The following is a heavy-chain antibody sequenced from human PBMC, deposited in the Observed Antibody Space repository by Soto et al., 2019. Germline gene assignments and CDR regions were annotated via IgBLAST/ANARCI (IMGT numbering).Heavy chain of an antibody. J-gene: IGHJ6*02. Sequence: QVQLVESGGGVVQPGRSLTLSCAVSGFTFTSMHWVRQAPGKGLEWVAIISYDGNNKYYLDSVKGRFTISRDNSKNTLYLQTNSLRAEDTAVYYCTKDGVAGYGMDVWGQGTTVTVSS. D-gene: IGHD6-19*01. V-gene: IGHV3-30*18. CDR2: ISYDGNNK. CDR3: TKDGVAGYGMDV. CDR1: GFTFTS.